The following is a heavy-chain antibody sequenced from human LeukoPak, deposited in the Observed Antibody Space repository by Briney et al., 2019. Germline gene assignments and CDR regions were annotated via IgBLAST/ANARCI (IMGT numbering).Heavy chain of an antibody. D-gene: IGHD2-2*01. Sequence: ASVKVSCKASGGTFSSYTISWVRQAPGQGLEWMGRIIPILGIANYAQKFQGRVTITADKSTSTAYMELSSLRSEDTAVYYCARPDIVVVPAARGLDYWGQGTLVTVSS. V-gene: IGHV1-69*02. CDR1: GGTFSSYT. J-gene: IGHJ4*02. CDR2: IIPILGIA. CDR3: ARPDIVVVPAARGLDY.